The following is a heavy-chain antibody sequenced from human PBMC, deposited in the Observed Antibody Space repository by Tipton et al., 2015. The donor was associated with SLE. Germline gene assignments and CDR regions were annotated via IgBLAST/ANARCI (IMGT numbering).Heavy chain of an antibody. CDR1: GFTFSSYG. CDR3: AGAQDRGFQH. J-gene: IGHJ1*01. CDR2: RWYDGSNK. Sequence: SLRLSCAASGFTFSSYGMHWVRQAPGKGLEWVAVRWYDGSNKYYADSVKGRLTISGDNSKNTLYLQMNSLRAEDTAVYYCAGAQDRGFQHWGQGTLVTVSS. V-gene: IGHV3-33*01.